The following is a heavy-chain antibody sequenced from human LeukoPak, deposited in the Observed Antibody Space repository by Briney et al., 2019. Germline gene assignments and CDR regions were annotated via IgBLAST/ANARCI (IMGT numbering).Heavy chain of an antibody. CDR1: GFTFSSYR. CDR3: ARDRPYYYDSSGYFDY. Sequence: GGSLRLSCAASGFTFSSYRMHWVRQAPGKGLEWVAVISYDGSNKYYADSVKGRFTISRDNSKNTLYLQMNSLRAEDTAVYYCARDRPYYYDSSGYFDYWGQGTLVTVSS. J-gene: IGHJ4*02. V-gene: IGHV3-30-3*01. CDR2: ISYDGSNK. D-gene: IGHD3-22*01.